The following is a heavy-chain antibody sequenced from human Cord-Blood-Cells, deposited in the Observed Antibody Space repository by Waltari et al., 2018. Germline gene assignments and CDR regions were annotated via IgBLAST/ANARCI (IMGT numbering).Heavy chain of an antibody. J-gene: IGHJ4*02. CDR1: GGSISSYY. Sequence: QVQLQESGPGLVKPSETLSLTCTVSGGSISSYYWSWIRQPAGKGLEWIGRIYTSGSNNYNPTLKSGVTMSVDTSKNQFSLKLSSVTAADTAVYYCARESVRRVRGVGDYWGQGTLVTVSS. V-gene: IGHV4-4*07. CDR3: ARESVRRVRGVGDY. CDR2: IYTSGSN. D-gene: IGHD3-10*01.